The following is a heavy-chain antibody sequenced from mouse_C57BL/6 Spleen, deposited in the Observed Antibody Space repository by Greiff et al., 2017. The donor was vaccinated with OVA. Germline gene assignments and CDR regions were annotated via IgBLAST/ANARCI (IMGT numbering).Heavy chain of an antibody. Sequence: EVKVVESEGGLVQPGSSMKLSCTASGFTFSDYYMAWVRQVPEKGLEWVANINYDGSSTYYLDSLKSRFIISRDNAKNILYLQMSSLKSEDTATYYCARDRRDSSGYYFDYWGQGTTLTVSS. J-gene: IGHJ2*01. D-gene: IGHD3-2*02. CDR2: INYDGSST. V-gene: IGHV5-16*01. CDR1: GFTFSDYY. CDR3: ARDRRDSSGYYFDY.